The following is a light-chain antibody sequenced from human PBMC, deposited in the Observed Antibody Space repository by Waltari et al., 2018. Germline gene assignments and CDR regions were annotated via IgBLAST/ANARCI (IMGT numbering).Light chain of an antibody. CDR2: EVN. V-gene: IGLV2-23*02. CDR3: FSYTGDTTLYV. J-gene: IGLJ1*01. Sequence: QSALTQPASVSGSPGQSITISCTATSNDVGKVPQLIIYEVNKRPSGVSHRFSGSKSRNTASLTISGLQAEDEADYYCFSYTGDTTLYVFGTGTKVTVL. CDR1: SNDVG.